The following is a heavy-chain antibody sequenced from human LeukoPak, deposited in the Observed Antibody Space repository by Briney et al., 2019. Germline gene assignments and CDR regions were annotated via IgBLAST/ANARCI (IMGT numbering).Heavy chain of an antibody. CDR3: ARAIGERLTWGYDY. J-gene: IGHJ4*02. D-gene: IGHD3-16*01. V-gene: IGHV3-66*01. CDR2: MYSGGST. CDR1: RFTFSNFS. Sequence: PGGSLRLSCAASRFTFSNFSLHWVRQAPGKGLEWVSVMYSGGSTFYADSVKGRFTISRDDSKNTLYLQMGSLRSEDVGVYYCARAIGERLTWGYDYWGQGTLVTVSS.